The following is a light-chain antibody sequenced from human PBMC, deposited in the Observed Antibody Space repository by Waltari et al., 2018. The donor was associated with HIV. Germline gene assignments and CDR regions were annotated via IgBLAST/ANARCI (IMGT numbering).Light chain of an antibody. CDR1: ENITNF. Sequence: DIQMTQSPFFLSASVGDRVTVTCRASENITNFVNWFQQKPGKAPNLLIYRASTLQRGVPPRFSGRGSVTDFTLTISSLQPEDFAIYYCLQTYNPPLTFGPGTKVEIK. CDR2: RAS. V-gene: IGKV1-39*01. J-gene: IGKJ3*01. CDR3: LQTYNPPLT.